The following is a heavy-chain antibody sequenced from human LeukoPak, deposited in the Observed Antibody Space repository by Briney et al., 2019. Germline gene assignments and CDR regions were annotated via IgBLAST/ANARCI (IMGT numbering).Heavy chain of an antibody. CDR1: GFTFDDYA. J-gene: IGHJ5*02. D-gene: IGHD6-19*01. Sequence: GGSLRLSCAASGFTFDDYAMHWVRQAPGKGLEWVSGISWNSGSIGYADSVKGRFTISRDNAKNSLYLQMNSLRAEDTALYYCAEDGVPAVAGTLGFDPWGQGTLVTVSS. V-gene: IGHV3-9*01. CDR2: ISWNSGSI. CDR3: AEDGVPAVAGTLGFDP.